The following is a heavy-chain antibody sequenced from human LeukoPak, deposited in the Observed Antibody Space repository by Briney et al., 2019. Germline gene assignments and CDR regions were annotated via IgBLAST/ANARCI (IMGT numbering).Heavy chain of an antibody. V-gene: IGHV4-38-2*02. CDR1: GYSISSGYY. CDR2: IYHSGST. J-gene: IGHJ6*03. D-gene: IGHD2-2*01. Sequence: PSETLSLTCTVSGYSISSGYYWGWIRQPPGKGLEWIGSIYHSGSTYYNPSLKSRVTISVDTSKNQFSLKLSSVTAADTAVYYCARVRCSSTSCYSGYYYYYMDVWGKGTTVTVSS. CDR3: ARVRCSSTSCYSGYYYYYMDV.